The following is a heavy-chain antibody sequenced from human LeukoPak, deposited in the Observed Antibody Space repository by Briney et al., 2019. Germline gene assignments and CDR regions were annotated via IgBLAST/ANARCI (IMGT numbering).Heavy chain of an antibody. J-gene: IGHJ4*02. CDR3: ARHRGVVPFDY. Sequence: GESLKISCAASGFTFSSYSMNWVRQAPGKGLEWVSSISSSSSYIYYADSVKGRFTISRDNAKNSLYLQMNSLRAEDTAVYYCARHRGVVPFDYWGQGTLVTVSS. D-gene: IGHD3-3*01. V-gene: IGHV3-21*01. CDR1: GFTFSSYS. CDR2: ISSSSSYI.